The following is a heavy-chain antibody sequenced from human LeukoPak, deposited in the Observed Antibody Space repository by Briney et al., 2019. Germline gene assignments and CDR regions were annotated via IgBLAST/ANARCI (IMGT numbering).Heavy chain of an antibody. J-gene: IGHJ4*02. V-gene: IGHV3-23*01. D-gene: IGHD6-25*01. CDR3: ARDLATSRFSGYDY. CDR1: GFTLNSHA. CDR2: ISASGDRT. Sequence: GGSLRLSCAASGFTLNSHAMSWVRQAPGKGPEWVSQISASGDRTDYADSVRRRFTISRDNSRNTLFLQMNRLTADDTALYYCARDLATSRFSGYDYWGQGTLVTVSS.